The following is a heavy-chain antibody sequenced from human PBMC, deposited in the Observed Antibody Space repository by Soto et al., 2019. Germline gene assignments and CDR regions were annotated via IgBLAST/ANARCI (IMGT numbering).Heavy chain of an antibody. Sequence: SVKVSCKASGGTFSSYTISWVRQAPGQGLEWMGRIIPILGIANYAQKFQGRVTITADKSTSTAYMELSSLRSEDTAVYYCARGVVVPAAMLPPDVWGQGTTVTVSS. D-gene: IGHD2-2*01. CDR1: GGTFSSYT. CDR3: ARGVVVPAAMLPPDV. CDR2: IIPILGIA. J-gene: IGHJ6*02. V-gene: IGHV1-69*02.